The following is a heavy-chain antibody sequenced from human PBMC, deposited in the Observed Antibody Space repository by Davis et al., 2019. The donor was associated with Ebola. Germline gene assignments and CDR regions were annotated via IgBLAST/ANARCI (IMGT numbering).Heavy chain of an antibody. D-gene: IGHD2-2*03. V-gene: IGHV5-51*01. CDR2: IYPGDSDT. Sequence: GGSLRLSCKGSGYNFNNYWIGWVRQMPGKGLEWMGIIYPGDSDTRYSPSFQGQVTISADKSISTAYLQWTSLKASDTAMYYCARRGYCSGTACPWGWFDPWGQGTLVTVSS. J-gene: IGHJ5*02. CDR1: GYNFNNYW. CDR3: ARRGYCSGTACPWGWFDP.